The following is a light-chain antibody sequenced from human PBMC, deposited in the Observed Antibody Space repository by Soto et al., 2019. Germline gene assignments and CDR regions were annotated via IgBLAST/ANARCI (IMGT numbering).Light chain of an antibody. J-gene: IGLJ2*01. Sequence: QSALTQPASVSGSPGQSITISCTGTSSDVGGYNYVSWYQQYPGKAPKLMIYDVSDRPSGVSNRFSGSKSGNTASLTISGLQAEDEADYYCSSYTSSSTVVFGGGTKVT. V-gene: IGLV2-14*01. CDR2: DVS. CDR3: SSYTSSSTVV. CDR1: SSDVGGYNY.